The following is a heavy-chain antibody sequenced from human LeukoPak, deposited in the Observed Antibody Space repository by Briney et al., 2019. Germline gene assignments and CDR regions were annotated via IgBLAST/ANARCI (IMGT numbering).Heavy chain of an antibody. CDR3: AKVVGDRMDY. Sequence: EASVKVSCKASGYTFGTYGFCWVRQAPGQGLEWMGWISAHNGQTKSAQKLQDRLSMTTDTSTTTAYMESRSLRSDDTAVYYCAKVVGDRMDYWGQGTLVTVSS. D-gene: IGHD3-16*02. J-gene: IGHJ4*02. CDR2: ISAHNGQT. V-gene: IGHV1-18*01. CDR1: GYTFGTYG.